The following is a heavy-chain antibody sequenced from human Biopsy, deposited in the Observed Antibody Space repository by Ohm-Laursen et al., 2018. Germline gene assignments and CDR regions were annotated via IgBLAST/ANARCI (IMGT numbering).Heavy chain of an antibody. D-gene: IGHD4-17*01. J-gene: IGHJ4*02. CDR2: INTYSGNT. V-gene: IGHV1-18*01. Sequence: GASVKVSCNASGYTFTTYGISWVRQAPGQGLEWMGWINTYSGNTNYGKKFHDRVIMTSDTSTSTAYLEHRSLGSDDTAVYYCARDYYPYVDYLKDVPLCDSWGQGTLVTVSS. CDR1: GYTFTTYG. CDR3: ARDYYPYVDYLKDVPLCDS.